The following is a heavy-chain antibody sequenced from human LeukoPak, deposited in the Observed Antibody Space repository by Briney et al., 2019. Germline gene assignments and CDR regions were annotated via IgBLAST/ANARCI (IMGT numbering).Heavy chain of an antibody. CDR3: ARGPPYYYDSSGYYYVLDY. V-gene: IGHV1-8*03. J-gene: IGHJ4*02. CDR2: MNPNSGNT. Sequence: GASVKVSCKASGYTFTSYDINWVRQATGQGLEWMGWMNPNSGNTGYAQKFQGRVTITRNTSISTAYMELSSLRSEDTAVYYCARGPPYYYDSSGYYYVLDYWGQGTLLTVSS. CDR1: GYTFTSYD. D-gene: IGHD3-22*01.